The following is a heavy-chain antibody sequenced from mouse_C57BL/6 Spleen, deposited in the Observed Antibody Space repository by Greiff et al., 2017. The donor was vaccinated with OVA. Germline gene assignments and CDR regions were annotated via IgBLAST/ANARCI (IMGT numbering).Heavy chain of an antibody. CDR2: IYPGDGDT. J-gene: IGHJ2*01. V-gene: IGHV1-80*01. CDR1: GYAFRSYW. Sequence: VQLKESGAELVKPGASVKISCKASGYAFRSYWMNWVKQRPGKGLEWIGQIYPGDGDTNYNGKFKGKATLTADKSSSTAYMQLSSLTSEDSAVYFCARLNLWAFDYWGQGTTLTVSS. CDR3: ARLNLWAFDY.